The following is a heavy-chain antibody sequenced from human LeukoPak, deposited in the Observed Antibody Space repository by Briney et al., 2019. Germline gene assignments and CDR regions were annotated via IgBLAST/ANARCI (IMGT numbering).Heavy chain of an antibody. J-gene: IGHJ4*02. CDR3: AREDHSKYEY. CDR1: GFPFSSYW. CDR2: IKQDGSEK. V-gene: IGHV3-7*01. D-gene: IGHD4-11*01. Sequence: GGSLRLSCVASGFPFSSYWMSWVRQAPGKGPEWVASIKQDGSEKFYVDPVKGRFTISKDNAKNSLYLQMNSLRAEDTAVYYCAREDHSKYEYWGQGTLVTVSS.